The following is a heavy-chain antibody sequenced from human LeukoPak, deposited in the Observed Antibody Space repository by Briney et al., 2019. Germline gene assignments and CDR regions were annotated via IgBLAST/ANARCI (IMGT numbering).Heavy chain of an antibody. CDR1: GGSISSYY. V-gene: IGHV4-59*08. CDR2: VYHSGST. Sequence: PSETLSLTCTVSGGSISSYYWSWVRQPPGKGLEWIGYVYHSGSTYYNPSLKSRVTISVDTSKNQFSLTLSSVTAADTAVYYCASGTFWSGYYYYAFDIWGQGTMVTVSS. D-gene: IGHD3-3*01. J-gene: IGHJ3*02. CDR3: ASGTFWSGYYYYAFDI.